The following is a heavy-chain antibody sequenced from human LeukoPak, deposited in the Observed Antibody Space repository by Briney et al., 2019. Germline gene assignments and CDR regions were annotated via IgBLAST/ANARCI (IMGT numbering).Heavy chain of an antibody. J-gene: IGHJ4*02. CDR2: INPSGGST. D-gene: IGHD3-3*01. Sequence: ASVKVSCKASGYTFTSYYMHWVRQAPGQGLEWMGIINPSGGSTSYAQKFQGRVTMTEDTSTDTAYVELSSLRSEDTAVYYCATVHQGRFLECYFDYWGQGTLVTVSS. V-gene: IGHV1-46*01. CDR3: ATVHQGRFLECYFDY. CDR1: GYTFTSYY.